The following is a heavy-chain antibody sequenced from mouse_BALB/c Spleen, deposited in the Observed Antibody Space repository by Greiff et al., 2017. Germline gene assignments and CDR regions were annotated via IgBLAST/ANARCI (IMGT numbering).Heavy chain of an antibody. J-gene: IGHJ2*01. CDR1: GFNIKDTY. CDR2: IDPANGNT. CDR3: ATYYGNYPCFDY. V-gene: IGHV14-3*02. D-gene: IGHD2-10*01. Sequence: EVQLQQSGAELVKPGASVKLSCTASGFNIKDTYMHWVKQRPEQGLEWIGRIDPANGNTKYDPKFQGKATITADTSSNTAYLQLSSLTSEDTAVYYCATYYGNYPCFDYWGQGTTLTVSS.